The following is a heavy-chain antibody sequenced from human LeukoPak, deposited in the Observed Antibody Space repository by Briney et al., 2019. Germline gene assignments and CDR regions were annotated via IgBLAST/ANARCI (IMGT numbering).Heavy chain of an antibody. CDR1: GYSFTSYW. D-gene: IGHD3-16*02. Sequence: GESLKISCKGSGYSFTSYWIGWVRPMPGKGLELMGMIYPGDSDTRYSTSFQGQVTISADQSIITAYLQWANQQASDTAMYYCARSRYLGAFDIWGQGTMVTVSS. CDR3: ARSRYLGAFDI. J-gene: IGHJ3*02. V-gene: IGHV5-51*01. CDR2: IYPGDSDT.